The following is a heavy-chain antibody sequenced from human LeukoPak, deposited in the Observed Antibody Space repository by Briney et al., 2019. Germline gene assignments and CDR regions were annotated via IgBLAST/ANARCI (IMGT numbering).Heavy chain of an antibody. CDR3: ATSLYCSTTTCDGNGGKDDCFDL. J-gene: IGHJ3*01. V-gene: IGHV1-24*01. D-gene: IGHD2-2*01. CDR1: GYTLIEVS. Sequence: ASVRVSCKVSGYTLIEVSMNWVRQTPGEGLEWMGGLEPDDGETIHAQKFRGRATMTEDTSSNTAYLELASLTYEDTAVYYCATSLYCSTTTCDGNGGKDDCFDLWGQGTLVTVSP. CDR2: LEPDDGET.